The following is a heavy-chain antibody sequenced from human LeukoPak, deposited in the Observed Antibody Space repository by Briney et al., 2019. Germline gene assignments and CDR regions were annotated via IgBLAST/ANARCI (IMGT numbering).Heavy chain of an antibody. V-gene: IGHV3-21*01. CDR2: ISSSSSYI. Sequence: PGGSLRLSCAASGFTFSSYSMNWVRQAPGKGLEWVSSISSSSSYIYYADSVKGRFTISRDNAKNSLYLQMNSLRAEDTAVYYCARDLASGYSYGYLDVWGKGTTVTVSS. CDR1: GFTFSSYS. CDR3: ARDLASGYSYGYLDV. J-gene: IGHJ6*03. D-gene: IGHD5-18*01.